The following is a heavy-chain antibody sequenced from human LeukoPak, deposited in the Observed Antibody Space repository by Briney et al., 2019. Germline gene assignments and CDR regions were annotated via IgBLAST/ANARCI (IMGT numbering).Heavy chain of an antibody. Sequence: PSETLSLTCTVSGYSISSGYYWGWIRQPPGKGLEWIGYIYYSGNTKYNPSLKSRVTISEDMSSNQFSLKLSSVTAADTGVYFCARDGPPHFYESRNYKPSSYWYFDLWGRGTLVTVSS. CDR1: GYSISSGYY. J-gene: IGHJ2*01. D-gene: IGHD3-22*01. CDR3: ARDGPPHFYESRNYKPSSYWYFDL. CDR2: IYYSGNT. V-gene: IGHV4-61*01.